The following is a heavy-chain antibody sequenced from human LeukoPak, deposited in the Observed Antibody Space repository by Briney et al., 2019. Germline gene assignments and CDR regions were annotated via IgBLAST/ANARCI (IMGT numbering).Heavy chain of an antibody. CDR1: GGTFSSYA. Sequence: ASVKVSCKASGGTFSSYAISWVRQAPGQGLEWMGGIIPVFGTANYAQKFQGRVTITADESTSTAYMELSSLRSEDTAVYYCARRRWSGYDSPISYAFDIWGQGTMVTVSS. CDR2: IIPVFGTA. D-gene: IGHD5-12*01. J-gene: IGHJ3*02. CDR3: ARRRWSGYDSPISYAFDI. V-gene: IGHV1-69*13.